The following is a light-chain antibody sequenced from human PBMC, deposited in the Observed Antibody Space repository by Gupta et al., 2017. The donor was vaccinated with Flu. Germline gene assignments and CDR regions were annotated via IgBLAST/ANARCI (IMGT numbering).Light chain of an antibody. Sequence: IVLTQSPGTLSLSPGERATLSCRASRSVTSTYLAWYQQKPGQAPRLLIYGASSRATGIPDRFSGTGSGTDXTLTISXLEPEDFAVYYCQQYGSSPLYAFGXGTKLEIK. V-gene: IGKV3-20*01. J-gene: IGKJ2*01. CDR1: RSVTSTY. CDR3: QQYGSSPLYA. CDR2: GAS.